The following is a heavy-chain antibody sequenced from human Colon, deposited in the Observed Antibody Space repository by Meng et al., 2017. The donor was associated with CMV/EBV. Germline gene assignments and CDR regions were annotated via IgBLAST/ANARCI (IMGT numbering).Heavy chain of an antibody. D-gene: IGHD3-3*01. V-gene: IGHV3-74*01. J-gene: IGHJ6*02. CDR1: GFTFSNYW. CDR3: AKDQGDYDFWSGWGPPDGMDV. CDR2: IDPDGTDT. Sequence: GGSLRLSCAVSGFTFSNYWMHWVRQAPGKGLEWVSQIDPDGTDTTYADSVKGRFTISRDNSKNTLYLQMNSLRAEDTAVYYCAKDQGDYDFWSGWGPPDGMDVWGQGTTVTVSS.